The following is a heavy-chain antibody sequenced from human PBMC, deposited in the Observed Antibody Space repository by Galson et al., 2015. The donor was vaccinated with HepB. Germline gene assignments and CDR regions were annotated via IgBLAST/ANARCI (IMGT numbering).Heavy chain of an antibody. V-gene: IGHV3-30-3*01. CDR2: ISYDGSNK. Sequence: SLRLSCAASGFTFSSYAMHWVRQAPGKGLEWVAVISYDGSNKYYADSVKGRFTISRDNSKNTLYLQMNSLRAEDTAVYYCARDHNRRDFGVVIMGGFDYWGQGTLVTVSS. D-gene: IGHD3-3*01. J-gene: IGHJ4*02. CDR1: GFTFSSYA. CDR3: ARDHNRRDFGVVIMGGFDY.